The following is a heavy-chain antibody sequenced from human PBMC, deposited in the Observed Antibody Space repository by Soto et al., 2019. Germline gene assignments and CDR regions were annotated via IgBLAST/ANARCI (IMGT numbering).Heavy chain of an antibody. D-gene: IGHD2-15*01. CDR3: AKDQDSVAPDYSYGMDV. J-gene: IGHJ6*02. CDR2: ISYDGSNK. CDR1: GFTFSSYG. Sequence: GGSLRLSCAASGFTFSSYGIHWVRQAPGKGLEWVAVISYDGSNKYYADSVKGRFTISRDNSKNTLYLQMNSLRAEDTAVYYCAKDQDSVAPDYSYGMDVWGQGTTVTVSS. V-gene: IGHV3-30*18.